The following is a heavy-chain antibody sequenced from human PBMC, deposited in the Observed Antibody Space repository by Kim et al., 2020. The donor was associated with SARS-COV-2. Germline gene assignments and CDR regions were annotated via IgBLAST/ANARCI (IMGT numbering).Heavy chain of an antibody. CDR1: GFTFSSYA. Sequence: GGSLRLSCAASGFTFSSYAMSWVRQAPGKGLEWVSAISGSGGSTYYADSVKGRFTISRDNSKNTLYLQMNSLRAEDTAVYYCAKDPVSWDYYYGMDVWGQGTTVTVSS. V-gene: IGHV3-23*01. CDR2: ISGSGGST. CDR3: AKDPVSWDYYYGMDV. D-gene: IGHD1-26*01. J-gene: IGHJ6*02.